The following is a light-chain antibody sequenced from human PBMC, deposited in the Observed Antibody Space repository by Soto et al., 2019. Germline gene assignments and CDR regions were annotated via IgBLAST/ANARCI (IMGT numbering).Light chain of an antibody. J-gene: IGKJ2*01. CDR1: QGISSA. CDR2: DAS. CDR3: QQFNSYSYT. Sequence: AIQLTQSPSSLSASVGDRVTITCRASQGISSALAWYQQKPGKAPKLLIYDASSLESGVPSRFSGSGSGTDFTLTIRSLQPEDFATYYCQQFNSYSYTFGQGTKVEIK. V-gene: IGKV1-13*02.